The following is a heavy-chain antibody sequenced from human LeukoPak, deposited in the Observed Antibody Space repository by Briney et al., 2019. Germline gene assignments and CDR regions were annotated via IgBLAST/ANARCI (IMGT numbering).Heavy chain of an antibody. Sequence: GGSLRRSGGASGFAFSSYWLTWLRQAPGNGLEFVANIEPAGSATYYADPVKGRFTISRDNTKNLMYLQMNSLTAEDSAVYHCGRFGYVSAVDTWGQGALVTVSS. V-gene: IGHV3-7*01. CDR3: GRFGYVSAVDT. CDR2: IEPAGSAT. J-gene: IGHJ5*02. D-gene: IGHD2-15*01. CDR1: GFAFSSYW.